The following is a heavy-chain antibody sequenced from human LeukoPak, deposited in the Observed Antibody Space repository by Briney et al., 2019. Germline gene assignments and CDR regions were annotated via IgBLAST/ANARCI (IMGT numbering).Heavy chain of an antibody. Sequence: GGSLRLSCAASGFTFSIYWMSWVRQAPGKGLEWVSTISATIGATNYADSVKGRFTISRDNSKSTLYLQMNSLRAEDTAVYYCATGVSGDYWGQGTLVTVSS. D-gene: IGHD3-16*01. CDR2: ISATIGAT. J-gene: IGHJ4*02. CDR1: GFTFSIYW. V-gene: IGHV3-23*01. CDR3: ATGVSGDY.